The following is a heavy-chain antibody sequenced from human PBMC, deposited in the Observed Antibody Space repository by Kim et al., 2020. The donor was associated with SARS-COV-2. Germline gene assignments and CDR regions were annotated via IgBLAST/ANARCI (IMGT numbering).Heavy chain of an antibody. V-gene: IGHV1-3*01. J-gene: IGHJ4*02. CDR3: ARWSYYDSSGFDY. Sequence: YSQKFQGRVTITRDTSASTAYMELSSLRSEDTAVYYCARWSYYDSSGFDYWGQGTLVTVSS. D-gene: IGHD3-22*01.